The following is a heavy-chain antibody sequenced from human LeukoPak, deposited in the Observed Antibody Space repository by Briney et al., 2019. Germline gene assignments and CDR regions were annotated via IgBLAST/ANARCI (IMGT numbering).Heavy chain of an antibody. J-gene: IGHJ5*02. CDR2: VIPIFGTA. D-gene: IGHD2-2*01. CDR1: GGTFSSYA. CDR3: ARAIDCSSTSCFSRVVNT. V-gene: IGHV1-69*05. Sequence: SSVKVSCKASGGTFSSYAISWVRQAPGQGLEWMGRVIPIFGTANYAQKFQGRVTITTGESTSAAYMELSSLRSEDTAVYYCARAIDCSSTSCFSRVVNTWGQGTLVTVSS.